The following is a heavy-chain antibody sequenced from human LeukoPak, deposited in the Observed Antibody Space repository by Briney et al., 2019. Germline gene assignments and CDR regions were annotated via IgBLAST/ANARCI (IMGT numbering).Heavy chain of an antibody. CDR1: GGSISSYY. Sequence: SETLSLTCTVSGGSISSYYWSWIRQPAGKGLEWIGRIYSSGSTNYNPSLKSRVTMSVDTSKNQFSLKLSSVTAADTAVYYCALGPNYYYYYYMDVWGKGTTVTVSS. CDR2: IYSSGST. CDR3: ALGPNYYYYYYMDV. J-gene: IGHJ6*03. V-gene: IGHV4-4*07.